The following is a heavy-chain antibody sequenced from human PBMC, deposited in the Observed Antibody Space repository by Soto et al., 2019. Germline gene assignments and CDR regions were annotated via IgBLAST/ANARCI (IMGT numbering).Heavy chain of an antibody. CDR2: VKSKTDGGTV. CDR1: GFTFSDVW. CDR3: MAPSGGGRTVDY. V-gene: IGHV3-15*01. Sequence: EVQLVESGGGLVKPGGSLRLSCAASGFTFSDVWMTWVRQAPGKGLEWVGRVKSKTDGGTVDYAAPVKGRFIISRDDSRNTGSLQMDSLKIEDTAVYYCMAPSGGGRTVDYWGQGTLVTVSS. J-gene: IGHJ4*02. D-gene: IGHD3-16*01.